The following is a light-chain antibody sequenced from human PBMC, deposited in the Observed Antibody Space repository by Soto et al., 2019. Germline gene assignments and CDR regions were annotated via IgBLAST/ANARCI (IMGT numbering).Light chain of an antibody. V-gene: IGKV3D-20*02. Sequence: EIVLTHSPCTVSLSPVERATLSWMASQSVSSSYLAWYQQKPGQAPRLLIYDASNRATGIPARFSGSGSGTDFTLTISSLEPEDFAVYYCQQRSNWLTFGGGTKVDI. CDR2: DAS. CDR3: QQRSNWLT. J-gene: IGKJ4*01. CDR1: QSVSSSY.